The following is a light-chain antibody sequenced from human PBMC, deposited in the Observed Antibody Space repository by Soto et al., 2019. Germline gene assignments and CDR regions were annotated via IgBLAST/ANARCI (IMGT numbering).Light chain of an antibody. CDR1: QDIGIY. Sequence: IQLTQSPSSLSASVGDRVTITCRASQDIGIYLAWYQQKPGKAPNLLIYAASSLQRGVPSRFSGSGSGTDFTLTIRSLQPEDFATYHCQQLSSYPVTFGQGTKVDFK. CDR3: QQLSSYPVT. V-gene: IGKV1-9*01. J-gene: IGKJ1*01. CDR2: AAS.